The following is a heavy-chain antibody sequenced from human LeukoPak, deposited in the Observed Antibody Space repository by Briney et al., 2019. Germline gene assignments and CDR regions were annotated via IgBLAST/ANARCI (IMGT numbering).Heavy chain of an antibody. CDR3: AKGEMATSN. D-gene: IGHD5-24*01. CDR1: GFNFDIFA. J-gene: IGHJ4*02. CDR2: LGRSGGSK. Sequence: GGSLRLSCVASGFNFDIFAMSWVRQSPGGGLEWVASLGRSGGSKNYADSVKGRFTISRDNSKNTLFLQMNSLRVEDSAIYYCAKGEMATSNWGQGTLVTVSS. V-gene: IGHV3-23*01.